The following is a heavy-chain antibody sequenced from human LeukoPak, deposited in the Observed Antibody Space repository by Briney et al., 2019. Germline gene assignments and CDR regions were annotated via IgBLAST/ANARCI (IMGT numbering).Heavy chain of an antibody. J-gene: IGHJ3*02. V-gene: IGHV1-69*05. CDR3: ASTALDSSGYYSTDTFDI. Sequence: SVKVSCKASGGTFSSYAISWVRQAPGQGLEWMGGIIPIFGTANYAQKFQGRVTITTDESTSTAYMELSSLRSEDTAVYYCASTALDSSGYYSTDTFDIWGQGTMVTVSS. CDR2: IIPIFGTA. D-gene: IGHD3-22*01. CDR1: GGTFSSYA.